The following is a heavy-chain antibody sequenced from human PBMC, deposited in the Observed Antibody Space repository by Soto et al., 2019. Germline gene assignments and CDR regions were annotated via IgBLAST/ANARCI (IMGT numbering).Heavy chain of an antibody. CDR2: LGWNSGDI. Sequence: GGSLRLSCVASGFRFDGHAMHWVRQTPGKGLEWVSGLGWNSGDIDYADFVKGRFTISRDNAKNSLYLQMNSLRAEDTAIYYCVRLRYSEGSGNFDYWGQGTLVTVSS. CDR3: VRLRYSEGSGNFDY. J-gene: IGHJ4*02. D-gene: IGHD1-26*01. V-gene: IGHV3-9*01. CDR1: GFRFDGHA.